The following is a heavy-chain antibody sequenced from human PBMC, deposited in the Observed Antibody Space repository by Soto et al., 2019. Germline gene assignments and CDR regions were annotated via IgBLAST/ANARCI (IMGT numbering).Heavy chain of an antibody. Sequence: QSGGSLRLSCAASGFTFDDYAMHWVRQAPGKGLEWVAGISWNSGSIGYADSVKGRFTISRDSAKSSLYLQMDSLRVEDTALYYCAKDRGAGSGWGIQHWGQGTLVTVSS. V-gene: IGHV3-9*01. CDR3: AKDRGAGSGWGIQH. CDR2: ISWNSGSI. D-gene: IGHD2-15*01. CDR1: GFTFDDYA. J-gene: IGHJ1*01.